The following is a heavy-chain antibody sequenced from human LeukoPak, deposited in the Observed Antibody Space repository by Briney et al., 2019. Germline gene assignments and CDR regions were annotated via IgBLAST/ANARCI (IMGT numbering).Heavy chain of an antibody. V-gene: IGHV4-59*01. Sequence: SETLSLTCTVSGGSISSYYWSWIRQPPGKGLEWIGYIYYSGSTNYNPSLKSRVTISVDTSKNQFSLKLSSVTAADTAVYYCAREGLTGTVDYWGQGTLVTVSS. CDR3: AREGLTGTVDY. CDR1: GGSISSYY. J-gene: IGHJ4*02. D-gene: IGHD2-8*02. CDR2: IYYSGST.